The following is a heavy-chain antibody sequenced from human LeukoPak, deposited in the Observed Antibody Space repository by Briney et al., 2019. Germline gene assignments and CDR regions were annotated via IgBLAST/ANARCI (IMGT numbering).Heavy chain of an antibody. Sequence: GGSLRLSCAGSGFIFNNYAMHWVRQPPGKGLEWVSGISWNSGTIDYADSVRGRFTISRDNSKNTLYLQMNSLRAEDTAVYYCARVRRLGGGYDSRANDAFDIWGQGTMVTVSS. CDR3: ARVRRLGGGYDSRANDAFDI. CDR1: GFIFNNYA. CDR2: ISWNSGTI. D-gene: IGHD3-22*01. V-gene: IGHV3-9*01. J-gene: IGHJ3*02.